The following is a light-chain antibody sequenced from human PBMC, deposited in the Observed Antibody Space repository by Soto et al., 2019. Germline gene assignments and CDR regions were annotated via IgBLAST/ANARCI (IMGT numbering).Light chain of an antibody. CDR2: GVS. V-gene: IGLV2-14*03. CDR3: SSYTSNNFVI. J-gene: IGLJ2*01. Sequence: QSALTQPASVSGSPGQSITISCTGCSSDIGDYNYLSWYKQHPGKAPKIMIYGVSNRPSGGSNRFSGSKSGNTASLTISGLQAEDEDDYYCSSYTSNNFVIFGGGTKLTVL. CDR1: SSDIGDYNY.